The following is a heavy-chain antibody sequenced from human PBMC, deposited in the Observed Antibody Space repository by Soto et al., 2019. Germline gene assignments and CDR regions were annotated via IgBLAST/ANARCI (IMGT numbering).Heavy chain of an antibody. D-gene: IGHD1-7*01. CDR1: GFTFSSYA. CDR2: ISSNGGST. Sequence: GSLRLSCSASGFTFSSYAMHWVRQAPGKGLEYVSAISSNGGSTYYADSVKGRFTISRDNSKNTLYLQMSSLRAEDTAVYYCTKTDWNYGPRDYYGMDVWGQGTTVTVSS. CDR3: TKTDWNYGPRDYYGMDV. V-gene: IGHV3-64D*06. J-gene: IGHJ6*02.